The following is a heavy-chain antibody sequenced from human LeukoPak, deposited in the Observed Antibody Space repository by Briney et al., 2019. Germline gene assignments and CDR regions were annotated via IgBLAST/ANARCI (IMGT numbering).Heavy chain of an antibody. CDR2: IYYSGST. D-gene: IGHD1-14*01. V-gene: IGHV4-31*03. CDR3: ARSPEYYFDY. Sequence: SQTLSLTCTVPGGSISSGGYYWSWIRQHPGKGLEWIGYIYYSGSTYYNPSLKSRVTISVDTSENQFSLKLTSVTAADTAVYYCARSPEYYFDYWGQGTLVTVSS. CDR1: GGSISSGGYY. J-gene: IGHJ4*02.